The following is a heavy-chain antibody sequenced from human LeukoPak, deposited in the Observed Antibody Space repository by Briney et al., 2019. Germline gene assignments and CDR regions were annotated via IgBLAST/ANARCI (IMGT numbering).Heavy chain of an antibody. Sequence: GESLRLSCAASGFTFSSYWMHWVRQAPGKGLVWVSRINSDGSSTSYADSVKGRFTISRDNAKNTLYLQMNSLRAEDTAVYYCARDNELISGSGYYYYYYYYMDVWGKGSTVTVSS. CDR2: INSDGSST. CDR1: GFTFSSYW. V-gene: IGHV3-74*01. CDR3: ARDNELISGSGYYYYYYYYMDV. D-gene: IGHD3-3*01. J-gene: IGHJ6*03.